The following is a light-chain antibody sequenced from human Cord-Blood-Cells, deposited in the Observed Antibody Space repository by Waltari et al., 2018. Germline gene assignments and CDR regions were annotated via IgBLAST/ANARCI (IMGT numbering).Light chain of an antibody. CDR3: QSYDSSLSGSV. V-gene: IGLV1-40*01. J-gene: IGLJ2*01. Sequence: QSVLTQPPSVSGAPGQRVTISCTGSSSNIGAGYDVHWYQQLPGTAPKLLIFGNGKQPRGVPGGCCGSKSGTSACLAITGLQAEDEAGYYCQSYDSSLSGSVFGGGTKLTVL. CDR2: GNG. CDR1: SSNIGAGYD.